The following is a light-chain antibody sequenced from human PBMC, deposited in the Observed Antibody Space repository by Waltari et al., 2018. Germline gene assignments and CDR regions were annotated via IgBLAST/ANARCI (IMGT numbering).Light chain of an antibody. CDR1: SSDVVDS. J-gene: IGLJ2*01. CDR2: EVT. V-gene: IGLV2-8*01. CDR3: SSYGGSNNLV. Sequence: QSALTQPPSASGSPGQSVTISCTGTSSDVVDSVSWYQKHPAKPPKLMISEVTKRPPGVPDRFSGSKSGNTASLTVSGLQAEDEADYYCSSYGGSNNLVFGGGTKLTVL.